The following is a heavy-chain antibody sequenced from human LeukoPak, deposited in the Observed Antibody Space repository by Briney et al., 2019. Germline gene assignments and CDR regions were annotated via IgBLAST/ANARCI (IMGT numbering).Heavy chain of an antibody. D-gene: IGHD3-10*01. J-gene: IGHJ3*02. Sequence: KASETLSLTCTVSGGSISSYYWSWIRQPPGKGLEWIGYIYYSGSTNYNPSLKSRVTISVDTSKNQFSLKLSSATAADTAVYYCARGPLRHYYGSGDDAFDIWGQGTMVTVSS. CDR1: GGSISSYY. CDR2: IYYSGST. V-gene: IGHV4-59*01. CDR3: ARGPLRHYYGSGDDAFDI.